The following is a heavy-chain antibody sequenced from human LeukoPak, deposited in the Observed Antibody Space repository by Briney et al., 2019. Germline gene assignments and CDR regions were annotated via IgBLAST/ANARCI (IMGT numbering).Heavy chain of an antibody. CDR3: ASIAAAGDY. CDR2: ISYDGSNK. V-gene: IGHV3-30-3*01. D-gene: IGHD6-25*01. CDR1: GFTFSSYA. J-gene: IGHJ4*02. Sequence: PGGSLRLSCAASGFTFSSYAMHWVRQAPGKGLEWVAVISYDGSNKYYADSVKGRFTISRDNSKNTLYLQMNSLRAEDTAVYYCASIAAAGDYWGQGTLVTVSS.